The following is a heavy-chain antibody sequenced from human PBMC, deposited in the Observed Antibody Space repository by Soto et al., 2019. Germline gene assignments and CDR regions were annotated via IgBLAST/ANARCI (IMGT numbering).Heavy chain of an antibody. CDR3: ARSGDGTIGNFDH. D-gene: IGHD2-21*01. Sequence: QVQLVQYGADVKKPGASVTVSCQTSGYTFTGYYMHWVRQAPGQGLEWMGWINPNSGDTNYAPRFQGRVSMTRETSIATDCMDVTSLRSDDTAVYKCARSGDGTIGNFDHWGQGNLDTVSA. CDR1: GYTFTGYY. J-gene: IGHJ4*02. CDR2: INPNSGDT. V-gene: IGHV1-2*02.